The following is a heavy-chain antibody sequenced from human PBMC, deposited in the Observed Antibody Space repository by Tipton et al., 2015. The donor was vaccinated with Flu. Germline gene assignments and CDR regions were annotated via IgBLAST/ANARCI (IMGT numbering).Heavy chain of an antibody. CDR2: IYPSGTT. Sequence: TLSLTCTVSSGSIRSTNYFCAWIRQPPGKGLELIGSIYPSGTTYYNPSLKSRVTISVDTSKNQFSLKLSSVTAADTAVYYCARLWTTEWGPKHFDYWGQGTLVTVSS. CDR1: SGSIRSTNYF. J-gene: IGHJ4*02. D-gene: IGHD1-1*01. CDR3: ARLWTTEWGPKHFDY. V-gene: IGHV4-39*01.